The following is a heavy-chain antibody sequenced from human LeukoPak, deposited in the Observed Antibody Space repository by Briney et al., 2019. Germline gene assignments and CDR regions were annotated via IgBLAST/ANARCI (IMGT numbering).Heavy chain of an antibody. CDR3: AKYKLITTVTTPDY. D-gene: IGHD4-17*01. J-gene: IGHJ4*02. Sequence: GGSLRLSCAASGFTFSSYAMSWVRQAPGKGLEWVSVISGSGGSTYHADSVKGRFTISRDNSKNTLYLQMNSLRAEDTAVYYCAKYKLITTVTTPDYWGQGTLVTVSS. CDR1: GFTFSSYA. CDR2: ISGSGGST. V-gene: IGHV3-23*01.